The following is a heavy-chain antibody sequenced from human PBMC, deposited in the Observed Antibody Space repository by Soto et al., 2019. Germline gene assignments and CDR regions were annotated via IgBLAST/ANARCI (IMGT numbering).Heavy chain of an antibody. D-gene: IGHD5-12*01. CDR3: AKGSIEYSASVDN. J-gene: IGHJ4*02. CDR1: GFSFSSYA. V-gene: IGHV3-23*01. Sequence: DVQLLESGGGLVQPGGSLRLSCAASGFSFSSYAMVWVRQAPGKGLEWVAVISARGGSSYFADSVKGRFTLSRDNSKNVLSLEMNSLRAEVTAIYFCAKGSIEYSASVDNWGQGTLVVVSS. CDR2: ISARGGSS.